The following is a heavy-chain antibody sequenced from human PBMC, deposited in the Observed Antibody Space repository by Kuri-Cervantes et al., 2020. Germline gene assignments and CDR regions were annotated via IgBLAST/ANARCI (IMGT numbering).Heavy chain of an antibody. D-gene: IGHD4-23*01. CDR1: GFTFSAYY. J-gene: IGHJ4*02. V-gene: IGHV3-11*01. CDR2: ISTSGSTE. Sequence: GGSLRLSCVASGFTFSAYYMTWIRQAPGKGLEWVAYISTSGSTEYYADSVRGRFTISRDNVKNSVHLQMNSLRAEDTAVYYCARESRWNYYFDYWGQGTLVTVSS. CDR3: ARESRWNYYFDY.